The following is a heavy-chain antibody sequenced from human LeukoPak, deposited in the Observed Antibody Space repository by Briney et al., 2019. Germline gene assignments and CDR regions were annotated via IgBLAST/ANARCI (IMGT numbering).Heavy chain of an antibody. J-gene: IGHJ6*03. CDR1: GGSISSYY. Sequence: SETLSLTCTVSGGSISSYYWSWIRQPPGKGLEWIGYIYYSGSTNYNPSLKSRVTISVDTSKNQFSLKLSSVTAADTAVYYCARNYYGSGSYWAYYYYYMDVWGKGTTVTVSS. CDR2: IYYSGST. D-gene: IGHD3-10*01. CDR3: ARNYYGSGSYWAYYYYYMDV. V-gene: IGHV4-59*08.